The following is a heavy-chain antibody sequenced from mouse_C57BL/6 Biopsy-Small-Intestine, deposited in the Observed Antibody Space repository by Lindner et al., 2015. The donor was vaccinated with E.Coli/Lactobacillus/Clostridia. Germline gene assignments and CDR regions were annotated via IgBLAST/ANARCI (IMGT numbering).Heavy chain of an antibody. Sequence: VQLQESGGDLVKPGGSLKLSCAASGFTFSSYGMSWVRQTPDKRLEWVATISSGGSYTYYPDSVKGRFTISRDNAKNTLYLQMSSLRSEDTAMYYCARHGVYWYFDVWGTGTTVTVSS. CDR1: GFTFSSYG. CDR3: ARHGVYWYFDV. J-gene: IGHJ1*03. V-gene: IGHV5-6*01. CDR2: ISSGGSYT.